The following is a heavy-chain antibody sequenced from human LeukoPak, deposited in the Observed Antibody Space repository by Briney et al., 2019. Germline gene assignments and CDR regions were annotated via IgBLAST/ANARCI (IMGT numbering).Heavy chain of an antibody. CDR2: ISWDGYST. CDR1: GFIFKDYT. D-gene: IGHD3-22*01. Sequence: GGSLRLSCAASGFIFKDYTMHWVRQPPGKGLEWVSLISWDGYSTNYADSVKGRFIISRDNSKKSLYLQMNGLRTEDSAFYYCAKEIDSCGSSWGQGTLVTVSS. V-gene: IGHV3-43*01. CDR3: AKEIDSCGSS. J-gene: IGHJ5*02.